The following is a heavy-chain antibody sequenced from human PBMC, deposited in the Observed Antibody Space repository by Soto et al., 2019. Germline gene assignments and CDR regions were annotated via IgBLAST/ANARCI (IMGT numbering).Heavy chain of an antibody. J-gene: IGHJ4*02. V-gene: IGHV1-69*13. CDR1: GGTFSSYA. Sequence: LVKVACKVSGGTFSSYAISWVRQAAGQGLAWMGGTIPIFGTANYAQKFQGRVTITADESTSTAYMELSSLRSKDTAVYYCARTPDHLKGPFDYWGQGTLVTVSS. CDR3: ARTPDHLKGPFDY. CDR2: TIPIFGTA.